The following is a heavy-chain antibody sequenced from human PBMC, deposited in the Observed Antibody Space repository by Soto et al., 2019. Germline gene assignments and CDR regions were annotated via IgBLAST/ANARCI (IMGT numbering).Heavy chain of an antibody. CDR1: GGSISSSNW. CDR2: IYHSGST. D-gene: IGHD6-13*01. V-gene: IGHV4-4*02. J-gene: IGHJ4*02. CDR3: ARTSPYSSSWYFGD. Sequence: SETLSLTCAVSGGSISSSNWWSWVRQPPGKGLEWIGEIYHSGSTNYNPSLKSRVTISVDKSKNQFSLKLSSVTAADTAVYYCARTSPYSSSWYFGDWGQGTLVTVSS.